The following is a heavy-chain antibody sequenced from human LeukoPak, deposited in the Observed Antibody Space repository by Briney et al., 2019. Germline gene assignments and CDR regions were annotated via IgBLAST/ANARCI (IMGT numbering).Heavy chain of an antibody. Sequence: GGSLRLSCAASGFIFTNYFMSWVRQAPGKGLEWVASIKHDGSEKYYVDSVRGRFTISRDNTKNSLYLQMSSLRAEDTAVYYCAKDVLRYFDWSRGWFDPWGQGTLVTVSS. J-gene: IGHJ5*02. CDR1: GFIFTNYF. V-gene: IGHV3-7*03. D-gene: IGHD3-9*01. CDR2: IKHDGSEK. CDR3: AKDVLRYFDWSRGWFDP.